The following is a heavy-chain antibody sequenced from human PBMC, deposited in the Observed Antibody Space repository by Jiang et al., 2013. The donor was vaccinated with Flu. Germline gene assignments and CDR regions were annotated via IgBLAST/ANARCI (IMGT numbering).Heavy chain of an antibody. V-gene: IGHV4-39*01. CDR3: ARIITMVRGVTRYYFDY. CDR2: IYYSGST. J-gene: IGHJ4*02. CDR1: GGSISSSSYY. D-gene: IGHD3-10*01. Sequence: VSGGSISSSSYYWGWIRQPPGKGLEWIGSIYYSGSTYYNPSLKSRVTISVDTSKNQFSLKLSSVTAADTAVYYCARIITMVRGVTRYYFDYWGQGTLVTVSS.